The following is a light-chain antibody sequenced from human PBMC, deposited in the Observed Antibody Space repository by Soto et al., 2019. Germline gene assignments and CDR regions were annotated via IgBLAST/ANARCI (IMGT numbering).Light chain of an antibody. J-gene: IGLJ2*01. V-gene: IGLV2-8*01. CDR2: EVS. Sequence: QSALTQPPSASGSPGQSVTISCTGTSSYVGGYNYVSWYQQHPGKAPKLMIYEVSKRPSGVPYRFSGSKSGNTASLTVSGLQAEDDADYYCSSYAGSNNVVFGGGAKLTVL. CDR1: SSYVGGYNY. CDR3: SSYAGSNNVV.